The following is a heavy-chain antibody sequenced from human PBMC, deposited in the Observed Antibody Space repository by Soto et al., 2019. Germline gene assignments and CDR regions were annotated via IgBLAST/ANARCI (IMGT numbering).Heavy chain of an antibody. J-gene: IGHJ6*02. Sequence: SGPTLVNPTQTLTLTCTVSGFSLSTSGMCVSWIRQPPGKALEWLALIDWDDEKFYSTSLKTRLTISKDTSKNLVVLTMTNMDPVDTGTYYCVRTPIRYADWYYNMDVWGQGTTVTVSS. D-gene: IGHD3-9*01. CDR2: IDWDDEK. V-gene: IGHV2-70*13. CDR1: GFSLSTSGMC. CDR3: VRTPIRYADWYYNMDV.